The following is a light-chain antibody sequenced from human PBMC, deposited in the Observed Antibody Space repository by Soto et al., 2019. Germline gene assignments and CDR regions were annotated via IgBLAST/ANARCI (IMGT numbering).Light chain of an antibody. CDR2: DVS. J-gene: IGLJ2*01. CDR3: NSYTSSSNFVV. Sequence: QSVLTQPASVSGYPGQSITISCTGTSSDVGGHNYVSWYQQHAGKAPKLMIYDVSNRPSGVSNRFSGSKSGNTASLTISGLQAEDEADYYCNSYTSSSNFVVFGGGAKLTVL. CDR1: SSDVGGHNY. V-gene: IGLV2-14*01.